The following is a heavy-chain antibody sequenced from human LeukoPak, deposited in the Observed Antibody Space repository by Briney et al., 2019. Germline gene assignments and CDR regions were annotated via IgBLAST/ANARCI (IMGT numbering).Heavy chain of an antibody. V-gene: IGHV4-59*08. D-gene: IGHD5-12*01. J-gene: IGHJ4*02. Sequence: PSETLSLTCTVSGGSISNYYWSWIRQPPGKGLEWIGYIYYSGSTNYNPSLKSRVTISVDTSKNQFSLKLSSVTAADTAVYYCVSLARIAGWGQGTLVTVSS. CDR3: VSLARIAG. CDR2: IYYSGST. CDR1: GGSISNYY.